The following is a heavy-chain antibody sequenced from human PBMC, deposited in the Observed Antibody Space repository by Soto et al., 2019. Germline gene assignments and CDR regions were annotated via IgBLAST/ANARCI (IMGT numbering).Heavy chain of an antibody. Sequence: ESGGGLVQPGRSLRLSCAASGFTFDDYAMHWVRQAPGKGLEWVSGISCNSGSIGYADSVKGRFTISRDNAKNSLYLQMNSLRAEDTALYYCAKDAITMVRGVISYYGMDVWGQGTTVTVSS. D-gene: IGHD3-10*01. CDR1: GFTFDDYA. CDR3: AKDAITMVRGVISYYGMDV. J-gene: IGHJ6*02. V-gene: IGHV3-9*01. CDR2: ISCNSGSI.